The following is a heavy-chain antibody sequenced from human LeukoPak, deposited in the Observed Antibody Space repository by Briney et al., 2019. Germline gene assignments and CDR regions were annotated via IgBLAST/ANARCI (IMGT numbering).Heavy chain of an antibody. V-gene: IGHV1-18*01. J-gene: IGHJ6*03. D-gene: IGHD6-25*01. Sequence: ASVKVSCKASGYTFTSYDISWLRQAPGQGLEWMGWISAYNGNTNYAQKLQGRVTMTTDTSTSTAYMELRSLRSDDTAVYYCARAPTYSSASPKYYYYYMDVWGKGTTVTVSS. CDR2: ISAYNGNT. CDR1: GYTFTSYD. CDR3: ARAPTYSSASPKYYYYYMDV.